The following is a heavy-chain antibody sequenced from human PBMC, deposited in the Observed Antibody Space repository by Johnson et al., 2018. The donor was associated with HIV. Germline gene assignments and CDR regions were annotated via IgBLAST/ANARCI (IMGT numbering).Heavy chain of an antibody. J-gene: IGHJ3*02. D-gene: IGHD2-15*01. Sequence: VQLVESGGGLVQPGGSLRLSCAASGFTFSNAWMSWVRQAPGKGLEWVGRIKSKTDGGTTDYAAPVKGRFTISRDDSKNTLYLQMNRLKTEDTAVYYCTKLVGYCSGGGCYTPGDIWGQGTMVTVSS. CDR1: GFTFSNAW. V-gene: IGHV3-15*01. CDR3: TKLVGYCSGGGCYTPGDI. CDR2: IKSKTDGGTT.